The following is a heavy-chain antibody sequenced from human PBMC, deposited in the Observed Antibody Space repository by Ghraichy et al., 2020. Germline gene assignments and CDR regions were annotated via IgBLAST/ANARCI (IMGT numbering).Heavy chain of an antibody. CDR3: ARDKGIRYYDSSGYYTPVPS. V-gene: IGHV3-11*01. CDR1: GFTFSDYY. Sequence: GSLRLSCAASGFTFSDYYMSWIRQAPGKGLEWVSYISSSGSTIYYADSVKGRFTISRDNAKNSLYLQMNSLRAEDTAVYYCARDKGIRYYDSSGYYTPVPSWGQGTLVTVSS. CDR2: ISSSGSTI. J-gene: IGHJ5*02. D-gene: IGHD3-22*01.